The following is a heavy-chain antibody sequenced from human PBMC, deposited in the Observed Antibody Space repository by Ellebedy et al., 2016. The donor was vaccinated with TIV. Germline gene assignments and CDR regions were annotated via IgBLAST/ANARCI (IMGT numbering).Heavy chain of an antibody. D-gene: IGHD2-21*01. J-gene: IGHJ4*02. Sequence: SETLSLTCAISGDSVSSNSATWNWIRQSPSGGLEWLGRTYYRSKWSVDYAVSVRSRMTINSDTSKNQFSLKLSSVTAADTAVYYCARYSVSYFDYWGQGTLVTVSS. CDR2: TYYRSKWSV. V-gene: IGHV6-1*01. CDR3: ARYSVSYFDY. CDR1: GDSVSSNSAT.